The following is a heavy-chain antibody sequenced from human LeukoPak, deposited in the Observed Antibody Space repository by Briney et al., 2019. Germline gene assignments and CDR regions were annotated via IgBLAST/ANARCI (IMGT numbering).Heavy chain of an antibody. Sequence: GGSLRLSCAASGCSFSGYGMHWVRQAPGKGLEWVAFIRYDGSNKYYADSVKGRFTISRDNSKNKLYLQMNSLRAEDTAVYYCAKVALPGATVLTPFGAYYYYMDVWGKGTTVTVSS. D-gene: IGHD4-23*01. V-gene: IGHV3-30*02. J-gene: IGHJ6*03. CDR3: AKVALPGATVLTPFGAYYYYMDV. CDR1: GCSFSGYG. CDR2: IRYDGSNK.